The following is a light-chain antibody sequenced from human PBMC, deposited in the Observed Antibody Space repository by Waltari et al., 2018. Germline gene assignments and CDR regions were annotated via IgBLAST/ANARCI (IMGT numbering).Light chain of an antibody. V-gene: IGLV1-44*01. CDR3: ATWDDSLNGVV. Sequence: QSVLTQPPSASGTPGQGVTISCSGSRSNLGTNTVNWYRQLPGTAPKVLIYSNNQRPSGVPDRFSGSKSGTSASLAVSGLQSEDEGDYYCATWDDSLNGVVFGGGTKLTVL. CDR1: RSNLGTNT. CDR2: SNN. J-gene: IGLJ2*01.